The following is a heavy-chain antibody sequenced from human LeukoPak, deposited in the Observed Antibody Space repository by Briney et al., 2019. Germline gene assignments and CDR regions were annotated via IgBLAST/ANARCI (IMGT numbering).Heavy chain of an antibody. J-gene: IGHJ4*02. Sequence: GRSLRLSCAASGFTFSDYYMSWIRQAPGKGLEWVSYISYSSSFTSYADSVKGRFTISRDNAKNSLYLQMNSLRAEDTAVYYCARGRLEAAGNFDDWGQGTLVTVSS. CDR1: GFTFSDYY. CDR2: ISYSSSFT. D-gene: IGHD6-13*01. V-gene: IGHV3-11*05. CDR3: ARGRLEAAGNFDD.